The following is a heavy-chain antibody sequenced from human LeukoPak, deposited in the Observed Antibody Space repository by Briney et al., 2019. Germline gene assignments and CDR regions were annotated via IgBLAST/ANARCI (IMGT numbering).Heavy chain of an antibody. CDR2: IYSGGST. J-gene: IGHJ4*02. Sequence: PGGSLRLSCAASGFTVSSNYMSWVRQAPGKGLEWVSVIYSGGSTYYADSVKGRFTISRHNSKNTLYLQMNSLRAEDTAVYYCARDGARSSIGGYGYWGQGTQVTVSS. CDR1: GFTVSSNY. D-gene: IGHD3-16*01. CDR3: ARDGARSSIGGYGY. V-gene: IGHV3-53*04.